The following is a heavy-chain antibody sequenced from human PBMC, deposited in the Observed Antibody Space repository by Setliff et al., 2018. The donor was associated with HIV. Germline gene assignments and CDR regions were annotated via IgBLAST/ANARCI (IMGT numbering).Heavy chain of an antibody. D-gene: IGHD3-10*01. Sequence: GGSLRLSCAASGFTFSTYGMHWVRQAPGKGLEWVAFIRYTGSNKYYADSVKGRFTISRDNAKNSLYLQMNSLTAEDTAVYYCAKVQNYYGSGSYPAHFDYWGQGTLVTVSS. CDR2: IRYTGSNK. CDR1: GFTFSTYG. J-gene: IGHJ4*02. V-gene: IGHV3-30*02. CDR3: AKVQNYYGSGSYPAHFDY.